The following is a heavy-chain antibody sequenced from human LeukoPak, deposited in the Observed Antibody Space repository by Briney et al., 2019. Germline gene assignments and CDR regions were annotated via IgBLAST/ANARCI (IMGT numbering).Heavy chain of an antibody. CDR1: GGSISSSSYY. Sequence: SETLSLTCTVSGGSISSSSYYWGWIRQPPGKGPEWIGSIYYGGSTYYNPSLKSRVTISVDTSTNQFSLRLSSVTAADTAVYYCARDPSGEQWLVRGYFQHWGQGTLVTVSS. CDR2: IYYGGST. J-gene: IGHJ1*01. CDR3: ARDPSGEQWLVRGYFQH. V-gene: IGHV4-39*07. D-gene: IGHD6-19*01.